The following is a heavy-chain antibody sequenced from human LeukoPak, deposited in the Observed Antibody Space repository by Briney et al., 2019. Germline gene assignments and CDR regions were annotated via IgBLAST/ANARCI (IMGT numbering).Heavy chain of an antibody. V-gene: IGHV5-51*01. D-gene: IGHD2-2*01. Sequence: GESLKISCKGSGYSFTSYWIGWVRQMTGKGLEWMGIIYPGDSDTRYSPSFQGQVTISAVKSISTAYLQWSSLKASDTAMYYCARGGYCSSTRCLSFDYWGQGTLVTVPS. CDR1: GYSFTSYW. J-gene: IGHJ4*02. CDR2: IYPGDSDT. CDR3: ARGGYCSSTRCLSFDY.